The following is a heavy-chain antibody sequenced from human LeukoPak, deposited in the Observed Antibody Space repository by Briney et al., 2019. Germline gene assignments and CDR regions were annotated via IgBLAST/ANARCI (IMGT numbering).Heavy chain of an antibody. Sequence: GGSLRLSCAASGFTFSNYAMNWVRQAPGQGLEWVSALSGSGGTTYYADSVKGRFTISRDNGKNTLYLQMNSLRAEDTAVYYCAKDRSSYVQSFDYWGQGTLVTVSS. CDR3: AKDRSSYVQSFDY. CDR2: LSGSGGTT. J-gene: IGHJ4*02. D-gene: IGHD5-18*01. CDR1: GFTFSNYA. V-gene: IGHV3-23*01.